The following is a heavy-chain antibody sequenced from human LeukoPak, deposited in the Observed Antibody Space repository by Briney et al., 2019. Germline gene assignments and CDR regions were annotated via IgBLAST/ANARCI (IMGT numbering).Heavy chain of an antibody. J-gene: IGHJ4*02. CDR3: ARGLDYYDSSGYRLPALGY. Sequence: SETLSLTCAVYGGSFIGYYLSWIRQPPGKGLEWIGEINHSGSTSYNSSLKSRVTISVDTSKNQFSLKLTSVTAADTAVYYCARGLDYYDSSGYRLPALGYWGQGTLVTVSS. V-gene: IGHV4-34*01. CDR2: INHSGST. D-gene: IGHD3-22*01. CDR1: GGSFIGYY.